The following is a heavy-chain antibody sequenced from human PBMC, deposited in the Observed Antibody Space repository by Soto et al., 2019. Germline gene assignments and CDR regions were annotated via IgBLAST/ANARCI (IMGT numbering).Heavy chain of an antibody. CDR2: IIPILGIA. CDR1: GGTFSSYT. Sequence: GASVKVSCKASGGTFSSYTISWVRQAPGQGLEWMGRIIPILGIANYAQKFQGRVTITADKSTSTAYMELSSLRSEDTAVYYCARDREYSGYDPKPPHTLNWFDPWGQGTLVTVSS. J-gene: IGHJ5*02. D-gene: IGHD5-12*01. CDR3: ARDREYSGYDPKPPHTLNWFDP. V-gene: IGHV1-69*04.